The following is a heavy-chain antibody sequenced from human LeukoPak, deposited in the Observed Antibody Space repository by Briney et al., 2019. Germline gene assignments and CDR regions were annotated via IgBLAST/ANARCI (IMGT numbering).Heavy chain of an antibody. V-gene: IGHV4-59*12. CDR2: ISYSGST. Sequence: SETLSLTCTVSGGSIGSYYWSWIRQPPGKGLEWIGHISYSGSTNYNPSLKSRVTMSVDTSKNQFSLRLNSVTAADTAVYYCARRLNAFDIWGQGTLVTVSS. CDR1: GGSIGSYY. D-gene: IGHD6-25*01. CDR3: ARRLNAFDI. J-gene: IGHJ3*02.